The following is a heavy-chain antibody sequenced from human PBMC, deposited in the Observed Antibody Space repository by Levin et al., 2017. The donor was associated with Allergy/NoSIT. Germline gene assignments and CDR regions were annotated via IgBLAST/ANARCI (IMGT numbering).Heavy chain of an antibody. CDR1: GFTFDDYA. J-gene: IGHJ4*02. CDR2: ISWNSGSI. Sequence: GGSLRLSCAASGFTFDDYAMHWVRQAPGKGLEWVSGISWNSGSIGYADSVKGRFTISRDNAKNSLYLQMNSLRAEDTALYYCAKEIREWESHRGFDYWGQGTLVTVSS. CDR3: AKEIREWESHRGFDY. D-gene: IGHD1-26*01. V-gene: IGHV3-9*01.